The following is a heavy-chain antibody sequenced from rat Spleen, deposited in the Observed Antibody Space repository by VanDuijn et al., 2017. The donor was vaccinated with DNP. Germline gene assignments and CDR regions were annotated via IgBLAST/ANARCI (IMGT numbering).Heavy chain of an antibody. CDR3: TRFHTTGLTWFAY. V-gene: IGHV2S12*01. D-gene: IGHD1-9*01. CDR2: ISSGGNT. Sequence: QVQLKESGPGLVQPSQTLSLTCTVSGSSLSSYGVTWVRQPPGKGLEWIAAISSGGNTYYNSALQSRLSISRDTSKSHVFLEMNSLQTEDTAIYFCTRFHTTGLTWFAYWGQGTLVTVSS. CDR1: GSSLSSYG. J-gene: IGHJ3*01.